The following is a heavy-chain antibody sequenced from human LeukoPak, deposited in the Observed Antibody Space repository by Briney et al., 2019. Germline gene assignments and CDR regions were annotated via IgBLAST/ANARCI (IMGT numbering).Heavy chain of an antibody. D-gene: IGHD3-10*01. CDR1: GYTFTGYY. J-gene: IGHJ5*02. V-gene: IGHV1-2*02. CDR2: INPNSGGT. Sequence: ASVKVSCKASGYTFTGYYMHWVRQAPGQGLEWMGWINPNSGGTNYAQKFQGRVTMTRDTSISTAYMELSRLRSDDTAVYYCARESGYYGSGSYYRGLNWFDPWGQGTLVTVSS. CDR3: ARESGYYGSGSYYRGLNWFDP.